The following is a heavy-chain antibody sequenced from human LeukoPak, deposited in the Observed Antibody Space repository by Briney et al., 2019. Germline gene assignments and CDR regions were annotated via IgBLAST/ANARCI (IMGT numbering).Heavy chain of an antibody. CDR3: ARHGLGFNFVD. J-gene: IGHJ4*02. CDR2: IIYSGT. D-gene: IGHD2-2*03. Sequence: SETLCLTCTVSGGSISTYYWSWIRQPPGRGLEWIGYIIYSGTNYNPSLKSRVTISVDTSKNQFSLKLSSMTAADTAVYYCARHGLGFNFVDWGQGTLVTVSS. CDR1: GGSISTYY. V-gene: IGHV4-59*01.